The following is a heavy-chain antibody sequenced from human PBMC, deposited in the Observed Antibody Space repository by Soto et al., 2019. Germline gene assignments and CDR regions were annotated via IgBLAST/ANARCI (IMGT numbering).Heavy chain of an antibody. J-gene: IGHJ4*02. CDR2: INAGNGNT. Sequence: QVQLVQSGAEEKKPGASVKVSCKASGYTFTGYAMHWVRQAPGQRLAWMGWINAGNGNTKYSQKFQGRVTITRDTSAGTAYMELSSLRSEDRAVYYCARAVAVPADFDYWGQGTLVTVSS. D-gene: IGHD6-19*01. V-gene: IGHV1-3*05. CDR1: GYTFTGYA. CDR3: ARAVAVPADFDY.